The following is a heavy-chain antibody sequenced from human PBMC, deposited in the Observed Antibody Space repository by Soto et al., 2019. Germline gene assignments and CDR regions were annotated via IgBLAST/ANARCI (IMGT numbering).Heavy chain of an antibody. CDR2: ISAYNGNT. CDR1: GYTFTSYG. CDR3: ARDAPHSGYDPLLDY. D-gene: IGHD5-12*01. V-gene: IGHV1-18*01. Sequence: ASVKVSCKASGYTFTSYGISWVRQAPGQGLEWMGWISAYNGNTNYAQKLQGRVTMTTDTSTSTAYMELRSLRSDDTAVYYCARDAPHSGYDPLLDYWGQGTLVTVSS. J-gene: IGHJ4*02.